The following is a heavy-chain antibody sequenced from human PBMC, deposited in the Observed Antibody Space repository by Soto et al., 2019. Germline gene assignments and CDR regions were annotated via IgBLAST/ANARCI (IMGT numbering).Heavy chain of an antibody. Sequence: VQLVQSGAEVKKPGSSVKVSCKASGGTFSSYAISWVRQAPGHGLEWMGGIIPMFVKAKSAQKFQDRVTITGDESTTTAYMDLSSLRAEATAVYYCAGAPLRYFVLVSVWGQGTLVTVSS. CDR1: GGTFSSYA. V-gene: IGHV1-69*01. CDR2: IIPMFVKA. D-gene: IGHD3-9*01. J-gene: IGHJ4*02. CDR3: AGAPLRYFVLVSV.